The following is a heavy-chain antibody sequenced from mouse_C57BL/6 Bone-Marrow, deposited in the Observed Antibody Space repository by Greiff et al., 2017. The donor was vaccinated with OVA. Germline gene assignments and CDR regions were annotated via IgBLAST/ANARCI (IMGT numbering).Heavy chain of an antibody. J-gene: IGHJ3*01. CDR2: IHPNSGST. D-gene: IGHD2-3*01. Sequence: QVQLKQPGAELVKPGASVKLSCKASGYTFTSYWMHWVKQRAGQGLEWIGMIHPNSGSTNYNEKFKSKATLTVDKSSSTAYMQLSSLTSEDSAVYYCAREGGWLPLAYWGQGTLVTVSA. V-gene: IGHV1-64*01. CDR1: GYTFTSYW. CDR3: AREGGWLPLAY.